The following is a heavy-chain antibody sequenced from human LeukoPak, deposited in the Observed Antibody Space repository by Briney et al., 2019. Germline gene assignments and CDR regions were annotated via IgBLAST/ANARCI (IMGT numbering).Heavy chain of an antibody. J-gene: IGHJ2*01. CDR2: ISGSDGST. V-gene: IGHV3-23*01. CDR1: GFTFSGYA. D-gene: IGHD5-18*01. CDR3: AKDGPLQLWLGGWYFDL. Sequence: PGGSLRLSCAASGFTFSGYAMSWVRQAPGKGLEWVSAISGSDGSTYYADSVKGRFTISRDNSKNTLYLQMNSLRAEDTAVYYCAKDGPLQLWLGGWYFDLWGRGTLVTVSS.